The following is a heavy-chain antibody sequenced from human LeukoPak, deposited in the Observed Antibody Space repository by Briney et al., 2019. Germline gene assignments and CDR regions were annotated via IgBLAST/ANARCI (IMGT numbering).Heavy chain of an antibody. CDR1: GGTFSSYA. CDR2: IIPIFGTA. CDR3: ARFGGGTTKDDRLDY. Sequence: GASVKVSCKASGGTFSSYAISWVRQAPGQGLEWMGGIIPIFGTANYAQNFQGRVTITADESTSTAYMELTSLRSDDTAVYYCARFGGGTTKDDRLDYWGQGTLVTVSS. D-gene: IGHD3-16*01. J-gene: IGHJ4*02. V-gene: IGHV1-69*13.